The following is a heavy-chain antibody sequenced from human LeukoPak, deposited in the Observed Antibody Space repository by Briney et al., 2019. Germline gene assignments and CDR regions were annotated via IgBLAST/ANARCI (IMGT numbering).Heavy chain of an antibody. J-gene: IGHJ4*02. CDR3: ARSGIPPNFDY. D-gene: IGHD2-21*01. CDR2: ISGYNDKT. Sequence: ASVKVSCKASGYTFTNYGIHWVRQAPGQGLEWMGWISGYNDKTKNTQKFQGRVTLTTDTSTRTAYMELRSLRSDDTAVYYCARSGIPPNFDYWGQGTLVTVSS. V-gene: IGHV1-18*01. CDR1: GYTFTNYG.